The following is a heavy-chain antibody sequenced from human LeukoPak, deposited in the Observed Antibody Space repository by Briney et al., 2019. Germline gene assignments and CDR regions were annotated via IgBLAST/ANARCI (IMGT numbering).Heavy chain of an antibody. V-gene: IGHV3-48*03. D-gene: IGHD2-8*02. CDR2: ISSSGTTI. CDR3: ARPTQLVVSAPPDY. J-gene: IGHJ4*02. CDR1: GFTFSSYE. Sequence: PGGSLRLSCAASGFTFSSYEMNWVRQAPGKGLEWVSYISSSGTTIYYADSVKGRFTISRDNSKNTLYLQMNSLRAEDTAVYYCARPTQLVVSAPPDYWGQGTLVTVSS.